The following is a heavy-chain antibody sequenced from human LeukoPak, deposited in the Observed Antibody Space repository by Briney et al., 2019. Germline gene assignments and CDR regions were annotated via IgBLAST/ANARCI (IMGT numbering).Heavy chain of an antibody. CDR1: GGSISSGGYY. J-gene: IGHJ4*02. Sequence: SQTLSLTCTVSGGSISSGGYYWSWIRQHPGKGLEWIGYIYYSGSTYYNPSLKSRVTISVDTSKNQFSLKLSSVTAADTAVYYCARALPDLYSGSWNHFDYWGQGTLVTVSS. CDR2: IYYSGST. CDR3: ARALPDLYSGSWNHFDY. D-gene: IGHD6-13*01. V-gene: IGHV4-31*03.